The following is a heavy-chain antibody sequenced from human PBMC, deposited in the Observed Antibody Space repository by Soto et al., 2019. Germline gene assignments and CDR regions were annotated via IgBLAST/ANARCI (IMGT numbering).Heavy chain of an antibody. CDR1: GGSISSYY. CDR3: ARVWGGAFDI. V-gene: IGHV4-59*01. J-gene: IGHJ3*02. Sequence: QVQLQESGPGLVKPSETLSLTCTVSGGSISSYYWSWIRQPPGKGLEWIGYIYYSGSTNYNPSLTRRVPISVATAKHQFSLKLSSVTAADTAVYYCARVWGGAFDIWGQGTMVTVSS. CDR2: IYYSGST. D-gene: IGHD3-10*01.